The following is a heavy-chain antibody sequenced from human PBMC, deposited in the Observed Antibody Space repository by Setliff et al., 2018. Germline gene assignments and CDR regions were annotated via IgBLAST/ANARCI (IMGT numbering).Heavy chain of an antibody. V-gene: IGHV1-18*01. Sequence: ASVKVSCKASGYSFNDYGVNWARQAPGQGLEWVGWIIPYTGKTYYAPKFQGRITMTTDTSTTTAYMELKSLRSDDTAIYYCSRLVRYCTRTSCQRLSGDDYWGQGALVTVSS. J-gene: IGHJ4*02. D-gene: IGHD2-2*01. CDR3: SRLVRYCTRTSCQRLSGDDY. CDR1: GYSFNDYG. CDR2: IIPYTGKT.